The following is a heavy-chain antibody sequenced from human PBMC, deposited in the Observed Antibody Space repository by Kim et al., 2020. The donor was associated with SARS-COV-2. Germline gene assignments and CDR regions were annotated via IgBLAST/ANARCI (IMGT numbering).Heavy chain of an antibody. CDR2: IYYSGST. D-gene: IGHD3-16*01. Sequence: SETLSLTCTVSGGSISSGGYYWSWIRQHPGKGLEWIGYIYYSGSTSYNPSLKSRVTISVDTSKNQFSLKLSSVTAADTAVYYCARDYARGNWFDPWGQGTLVTVSS. CDR1: GGSISSGGYY. CDR3: ARDYARGNWFDP. V-gene: IGHV4-31*03. J-gene: IGHJ5*02.